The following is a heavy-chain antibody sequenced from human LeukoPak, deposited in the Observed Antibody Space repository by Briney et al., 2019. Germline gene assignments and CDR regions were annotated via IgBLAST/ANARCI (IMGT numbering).Heavy chain of an antibody. V-gene: IGHV3-30*04. CDR1: GLTFSSYA. D-gene: IGHD3-22*01. J-gene: IGHJ4*02. CDR2: ISYDGSNK. Sequence: GRSLRLSCAASGLTFSSYAMHWVRQAPGKGLEWVAVISYDGSNKYYADSVKGRFTISRDNSKNTLYLQMNSLRAEDTAVYYCARSPEDYYDSSGPLDYWGQGTLVTVPS. CDR3: ARSPEDYYDSSGPLDY.